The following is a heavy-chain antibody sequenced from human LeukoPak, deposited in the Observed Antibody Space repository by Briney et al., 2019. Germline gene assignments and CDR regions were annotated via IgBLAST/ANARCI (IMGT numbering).Heavy chain of an antibody. D-gene: IGHD4-17*01. CDR3: ARDPGYGDYGQAFDI. CDR1: GFTFSNAW. Sequence: PGGSLRLSCAASGFTFSNAWMSWVRQAPGKGLEWVANIKQDGSEKYYVDSVKGRFTISRDNAKSSLYLQMNSLRAEDTAVYYCARDPGYGDYGQAFDIWGQGTMVTVSS. J-gene: IGHJ3*02. V-gene: IGHV3-7*01. CDR2: IKQDGSEK.